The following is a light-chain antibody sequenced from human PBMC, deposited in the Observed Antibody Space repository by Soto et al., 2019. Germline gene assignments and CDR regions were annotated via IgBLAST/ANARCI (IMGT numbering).Light chain of an antibody. Sequence: EIVLTQSPGTLSLSPGERATLSCRSDRSVSDTLLTWFQQKPGQAPRLLIFGTSNRAPGIPDRFSGSGSGTDFTLTISRLELYDFAVDYCDHYGDSSWKFGQGTKVEIK. V-gene: IGKV3-20*01. CDR2: GTS. CDR3: DHYGDSSWK. J-gene: IGKJ1*01. CDR1: RSVSDTL.